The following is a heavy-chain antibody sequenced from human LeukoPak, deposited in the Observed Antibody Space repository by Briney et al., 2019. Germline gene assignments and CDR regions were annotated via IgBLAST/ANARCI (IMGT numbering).Heavy chain of an antibody. D-gene: IGHD3-22*01. Sequence: GGSLRLSCAASGFTFSSYSMNWVRQAPGKGLEWVSSISSSSSYIYYADSVKGRFTISRGNAKNSLYLQMNSLRAEDTAVYYCXRKGDSSGYYYVDYWGQGTLVTVSS. CDR2: ISSSSSYI. J-gene: IGHJ4*02. CDR3: XRKGDSSGYYYVDY. CDR1: GFTFSSYS. V-gene: IGHV3-21*01.